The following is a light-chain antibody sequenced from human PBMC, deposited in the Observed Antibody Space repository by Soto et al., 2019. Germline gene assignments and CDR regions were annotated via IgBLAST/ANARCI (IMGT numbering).Light chain of an antibody. J-gene: IGLJ3*02. CDR1: SSNVGAGYD. CDR3: QSFDRSLSGWV. V-gene: IGLV1-40*01. Sequence: QSVLTQPPSVAGAPGQRVTISCTGSSSNVGAGYDVHWYQQLPGTAPKLLIYGNSNRLSWVPDRFSGSKSGTSASLAITGLQAEDEADYYCQSFDRSLSGWVFGGGTKLTVL. CDR2: GNS.